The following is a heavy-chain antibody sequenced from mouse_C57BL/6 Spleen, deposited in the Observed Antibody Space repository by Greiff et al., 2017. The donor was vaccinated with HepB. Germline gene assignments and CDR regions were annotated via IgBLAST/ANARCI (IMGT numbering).Heavy chain of an antibody. CDR1: GYAFTNYL. V-gene: IGHV1-54*01. D-gene: IGHD1-1*01. J-gene: IGHJ2*01. CDR2: INPGSGGT. Sequence: VQLQQSGAELVRPGTSVKVSCKASGYAFTNYLIEWVKQRPGQGLEWIGVINPGSGGTNYNEKFKGKATLTADISSSTAYMQLSSLTSEDSAVYFCARGNYYGSSYVGDYWGQGTTLTVSS. CDR3: ARGNYYGSSYVGDY.